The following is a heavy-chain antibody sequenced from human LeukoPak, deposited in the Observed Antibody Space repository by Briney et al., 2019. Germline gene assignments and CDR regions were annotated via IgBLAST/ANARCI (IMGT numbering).Heavy chain of an antibody. D-gene: IGHD4-11*01. CDR2: INPSGGST. Sequence: ASVKVSCKASGYTFTSYYMHWVRQAPGQGLEWMGIINPSGGSTSYAQKFQGRVTMTRDTSISTAYMELSRLRSDDTAVYYCARDRRGTTVTTFYWFDPWGQGILVTVSS. J-gene: IGHJ5*02. CDR3: ARDRRGTTVTTFYWFDP. V-gene: IGHV1-46*01. CDR1: GYTFTSYY.